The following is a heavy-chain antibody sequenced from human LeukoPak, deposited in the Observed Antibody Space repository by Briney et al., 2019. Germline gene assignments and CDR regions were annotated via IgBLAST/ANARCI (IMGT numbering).Heavy chain of an antibody. V-gene: IGHV3-74*01. Sequence: GGSLRLSYAVSGFTFSSYWMHWVRQAPGKGLVWVSRIDRDGSRINYADSVKGRFTISRDNGKNTLFLQMNSLRAEDAAVYYCVRGNDYGGPHYWGQGTLVTVSS. D-gene: IGHD4-23*01. J-gene: IGHJ4*02. CDR3: VRGNDYGGPHY. CDR2: IDRDGSRI. CDR1: GFTFSSYW.